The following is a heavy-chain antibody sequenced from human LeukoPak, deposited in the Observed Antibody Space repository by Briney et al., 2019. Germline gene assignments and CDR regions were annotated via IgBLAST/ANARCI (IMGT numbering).Heavy chain of an antibody. J-gene: IGHJ4*02. CDR3: AREQWRRYFDY. CDR2: IKQDGSEK. V-gene: IGHV3-7*01. Sequence: GGSLRLSCAASGFTFSSYWMSWVRQAPGKGLEWVANIKQDGSEKYYVDSVKGRFTISRHNSKNTLYLQMNSLRAEDTAVYYCAREQWRRYFDYWGQGTLVTVSS. D-gene: IGHD6-19*01. CDR1: GFTFSSYW.